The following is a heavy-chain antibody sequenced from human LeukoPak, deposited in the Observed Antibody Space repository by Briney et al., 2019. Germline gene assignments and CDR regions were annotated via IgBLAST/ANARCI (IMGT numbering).Heavy chain of an antibody. CDR1: GYSISSGYY. D-gene: IGHD1-26*01. Sequence: SETLSLTCTVSGYSISSGYYWGWIRPPPGKGLEWIGSIYHSGSTYYNPSLKSRVTISVDTSKNQFSLKLSSVTAADTAVYYCARDRVVGAIGYYYMDVWGEGTTVTVSS. J-gene: IGHJ6*03. V-gene: IGHV4-38-2*02. CDR2: IYHSGST. CDR3: ARDRVVGAIGYYYMDV.